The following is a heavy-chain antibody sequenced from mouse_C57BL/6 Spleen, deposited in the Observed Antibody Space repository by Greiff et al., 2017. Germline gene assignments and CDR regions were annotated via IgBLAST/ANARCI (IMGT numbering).Heavy chain of an antibody. J-gene: IGHJ2*01. V-gene: IGHV1-69*01. CDR1: GYTFTSYW. Sequence: QVQLQQPGAELVMPGASVKLSCKASGYTFTSYWMHWVKQRPGQGLEWIGEIDPSDSYTNYNQKFKGKSTLTVDKSSSTAYMQLSSLTSEDSAVYYCAHRGANFDYWGQGTTLTVSS. CDR3: AHRGANFDY. CDR2: IDPSDSYT. D-gene: IGHD2-14*01.